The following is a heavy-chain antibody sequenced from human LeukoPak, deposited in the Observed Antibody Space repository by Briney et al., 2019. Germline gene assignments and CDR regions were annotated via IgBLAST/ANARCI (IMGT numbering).Heavy chain of an antibody. CDR1: GDSVSSNSAA. J-gene: IGHJ3*02. CDR2: TYYRSKWYN. Sequence: SQTLSLTCAISGDSVSSNSAAWNWIRQSPSRGLEWLGRTYYRSKWYNDYAVSVKSRITINPDTSKNQFSLKLSSVTAADTAVYYCARVRIMITFGGVTADAFDIWGQGTMVTVSS. CDR3: ARVRIMITFGGVTADAFDI. D-gene: IGHD3-16*01. V-gene: IGHV6-1*01.